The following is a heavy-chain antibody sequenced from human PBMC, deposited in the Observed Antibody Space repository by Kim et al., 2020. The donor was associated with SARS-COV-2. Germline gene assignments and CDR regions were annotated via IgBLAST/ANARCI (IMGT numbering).Heavy chain of an antibody. CDR1: GFTFSSYW. Sequence: GGSLRLSCAASGFTFSSYWMSWVRQAPGKGLEWVANIKQDGSEKYYVDSVKGRFTISRDNAKNSLYLQMNSLRAEDTAVYYCAREETGITGTYYYYYGMDVWGQGTTVTVSS. CDR3: AREETGITGTYYYYYGMDV. J-gene: IGHJ6*02. V-gene: IGHV3-7*01. D-gene: IGHD1-20*01. CDR2: IKQDGSEK.